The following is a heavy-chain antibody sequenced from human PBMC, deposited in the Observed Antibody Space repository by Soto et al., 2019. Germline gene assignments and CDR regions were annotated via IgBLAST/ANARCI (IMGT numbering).Heavy chain of an antibody. CDR1: GYTFTSYY. CDR3: ARYSSGDAFDI. D-gene: IGHD6-19*01. CDR2: INPSGGST. V-gene: IGHV1-46*03. Sequence: VKVSCKASGYTFTSYYMHWVRQAPGQGLEWMGIINPSGGSTSYAQKFQGRVTMTRDTSTSTVYMELSSLRSEDTAMYYCARYSSGDAFDIWGQGTMVTVSS. J-gene: IGHJ3*02.